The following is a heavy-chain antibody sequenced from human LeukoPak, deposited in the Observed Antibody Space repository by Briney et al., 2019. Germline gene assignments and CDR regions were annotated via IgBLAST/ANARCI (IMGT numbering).Heavy chain of an antibody. CDR2: IYYSGST. J-gene: IGHJ4*02. CDR3: ARGKSQYDYVWGSYRNPDRYFDY. CDR1: GGSISSYY. D-gene: IGHD3-16*02. V-gene: IGHV4-59*12. Sequence: SETLSLTCTVSGGSISSYYWSWIRQPPGKGLEWIGYIYYSGSTNYNPSLKSRVTISVDTSKNQFSLKLSSVTAADAAVYYCARGKSQYDYVWGSYRNPDRYFDYWGQGTLVTVSS.